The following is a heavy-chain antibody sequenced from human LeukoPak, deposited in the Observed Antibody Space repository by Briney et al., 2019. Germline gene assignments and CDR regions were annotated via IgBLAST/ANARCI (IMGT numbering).Heavy chain of an antibody. D-gene: IGHD3-22*01. CDR3: ARSGYYDGADY. V-gene: IGHV4-61*02. Sequence: PSETLSLTCTVSGGFISSGSYYWSWIRQPAGKGLEWIGRIYTSGSTNYNPSLKSRVTISVDTSKNQFSLKLSSVTAADTAVYYCARSGYYDGADYWGQGTLVTVSS. CDR1: GGFISSGSYY. CDR2: IYTSGST. J-gene: IGHJ4*02.